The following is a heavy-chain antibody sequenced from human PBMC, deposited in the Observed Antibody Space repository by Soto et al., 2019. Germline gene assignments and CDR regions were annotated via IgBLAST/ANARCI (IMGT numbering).Heavy chain of an antibody. Sequence: SETLSLTCTVSGGSVSSGSYYWSWIRQPPGKGQEWIGYIYYSGSTNYNPSLKSRVTISVDTSKNQFSLKLSSVTAADTAVYYCAREVGLVRGVIMGAFDIWGQGTMVTVSS. V-gene: IGHV4-61*01. CDR3: AREVGLVRGVIMGAFDI. J-gene: IGHJ3*02. CDR2: IYYSGST. CDR1: GGSVSSGSYY. D-gene: IGHD3-10*01.